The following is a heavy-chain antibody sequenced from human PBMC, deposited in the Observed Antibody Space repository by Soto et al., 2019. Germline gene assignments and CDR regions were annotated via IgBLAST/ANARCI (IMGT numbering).Heavy chain of an antibody. V-gene: IGHV4-34*01. CDR2: ITHSGST. CDR1: GGSFSGYY. D-gene: IGHD4-17*01. Sequence: PSETLSLTCAVYGGSFSGYYWSWIRQPPGKGLEWIGEITHSGSTNYNPSLKSRVTISVDTSKNQFSLKLSSVTAADTAVYYCARWAYYGDYGNDAFDIWGQGTMVTVSS. J-gene: IGHJ3*02. CDR3: ARWAYYGDYGNDAFDI.